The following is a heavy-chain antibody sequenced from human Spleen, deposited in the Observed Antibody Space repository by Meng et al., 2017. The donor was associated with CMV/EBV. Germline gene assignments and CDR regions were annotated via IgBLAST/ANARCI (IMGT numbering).Heavy chain of an antibody. CDR1: GGSVSSGSYY. J-gene: IGHJ3*01. Sequence: SETLSLTCTVSGGSVSSGSYYWSWIRQPPGKGLEWIGYIYYSGSTNYNPSLKSRVTISVDTSKNQFSLKLSSVTAADAAVYYCAKDVPAIPRVLHLWGQGTMVTVSS. CDR2: IYYSGST. V-gene: IGHV4-61*01. CDR3: AKDVPAIPRVLHL. D-gene: IGHD3-10*02.